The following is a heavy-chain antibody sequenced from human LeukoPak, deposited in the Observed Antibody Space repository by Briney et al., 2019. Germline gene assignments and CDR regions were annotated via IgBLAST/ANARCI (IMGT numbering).Heavy chain of an antibody. CDR3: ASGQFLVSNDY. CDR2: FYYTGST. CDR1: GXXVSGGSYY. D-gene: IGHD5/OR15-5a*01. J-gene: IGHJ4*02. V-gene: IGHV4-61*01. Sequence: TLSLTXXXSGXXVSGGSYYWSWLRQPPGRGLEWIGYFYYTGSTNYNPSLKSRVTISVDTSKNQFSLRLSSVTAADTAVYYCASGQFLVSNDYWGQGILVTVSS.